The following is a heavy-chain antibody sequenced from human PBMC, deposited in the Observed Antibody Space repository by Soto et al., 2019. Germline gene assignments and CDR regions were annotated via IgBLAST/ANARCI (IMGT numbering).Heavy chain of an antibody. Sequence: GGSLRLSCAASGFTFSSYAMSWVRQAPGKGLEWVSAISCSGGSTYYADSVKGRFTISRDNSKNTLYLQMNSLRAEDTAVYYCAKDPRIAAAGNWYFDLWGRGTLVTVSS. CDR3: AKDPRIAAAGNWYFDL. D-gene: IGHD6-13*01. V-gene: IGHV3-23*01. CDR2: ISCSGGST. J-gene: IGHJ2*01. CDR1: GFTFSSYA.